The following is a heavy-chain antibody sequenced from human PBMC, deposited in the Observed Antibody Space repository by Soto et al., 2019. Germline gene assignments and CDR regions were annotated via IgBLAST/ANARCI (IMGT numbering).Heavy chain of an antibody. J-gene: IGHJ4*02. CDR2: IYYSGST. Sequence: TLSLTCTVSGGSISSGGYYWSWIRQHPGKGLEWIGYIYYSGSTYYNPSLKSRVTISVDTSKNQFSLKLSSVTAADTAVYYCAREDTAMGPIDYWGQGTLVTVSS. CDR3: AREDTAMGPIDY. CDR1: GGSISSGGYY. D-gene: IGHD5-18*01. V-gene: IGHV4-31*03.